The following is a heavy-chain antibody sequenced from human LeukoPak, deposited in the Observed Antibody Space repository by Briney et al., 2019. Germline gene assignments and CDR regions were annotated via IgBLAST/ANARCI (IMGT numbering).Heavy chain of an antibody. V-gene: IGHV3-23*01. CDR2: ISGSGGST. D-gene: IGHD5-24*01. CDR3: ARAGGYTISSLYYYYYMDV. J-gene: IGHJ6*03. CDR1: GFTFSSYA. Sequence: GGSLRLSCAASGFTFSSYAMSWVRQAPGKGLEWVSAISGSGGSTYYADSVKGRFTISRDNSKNTLYLQMNSLRAEDTALYYCARAGGYTISSLYYYYYMDVWGKGTAVTVSS.